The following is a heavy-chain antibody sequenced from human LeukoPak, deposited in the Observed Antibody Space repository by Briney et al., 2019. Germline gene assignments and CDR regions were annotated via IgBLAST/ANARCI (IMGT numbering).Heavy chain of an antibody. J-gene: IGHJ4*02. CDR2: IYYSGST. Sequence: SETLSLTCTVSGGSISSSSYYWGWIRQPPGKGLEWIGSIYYSGSTYYNPSLKSRVTISVDTSKNQFSLKLSSVTAADTAVYYCARQSAKGLSLYYGSGSYSFFFDYWGQGTLVTVSS. CDR3: ARQSAKGLSLYYGSGSYSFFFDY. D-gene: IGHD3-10*01. CDR1: GGSISSSSYY. V-gene: IGHV4-39*01.